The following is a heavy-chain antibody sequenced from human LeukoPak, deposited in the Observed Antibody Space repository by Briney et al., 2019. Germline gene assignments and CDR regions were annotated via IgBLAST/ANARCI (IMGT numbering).Heavy chain of an antibody. J-gene: IGHJ4*02. V-gene: IGHV4-34*01. CDR3: ARVWRYYDSSGYSYYFDY. CDR2: INHSGST. Sequence: SETLSLTCAVYGGSFSGHYWSWIRQPPGKGLEWIGEINHSGSTNYNPSLKSRVTISVDTSKNQFSLKLSSVTAADTAVYYCARVWRYYDSSGYSYYFDYWGQGTLVTVSS. CDR1: GGSFSGHY. D-gene: IGHD3-22*01.